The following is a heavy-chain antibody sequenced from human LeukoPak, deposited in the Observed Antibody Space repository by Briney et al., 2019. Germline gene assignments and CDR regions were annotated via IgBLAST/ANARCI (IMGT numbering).Heavy chain of an antibody. Sequence: GGSLRLSCAASEFTVSNYWMTWVRQAPGKGLEWVANINQDGSEKYYVDSVKGRFIISRDNAKKSLWLQMNSLRAEDTAVYYCAKQGVTLVRGILSYGMDVWGQGPRSASP. CDR3: AKQGVTLVRGILSYGMDV. CDR1: EFTVSNYW. J-gene: IGHJ6*02. D-gene: IGHD3-10*01. CDR2: INQDGSEK. V-gene: IGHV3-7*01.